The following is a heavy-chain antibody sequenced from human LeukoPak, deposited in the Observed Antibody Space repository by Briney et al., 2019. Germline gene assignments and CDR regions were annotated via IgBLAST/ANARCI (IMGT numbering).Heavy chain of an antibody. CDR2: INHSGST. J-gene: IGHJ6*02. V-gene: IGHV4-34*01. D-gene: IGHD3-22*01. CDR1: GGSFSGYY. CDR3: ARDRTYYYDSSGFGSYYYYGMDV. Sequence: SETLSLTCAVYGGSFSGYYWSWIRQPPGKGLEWIGEINHSGSTNYNPSLKSRVTISVDTSKNQFSLKLSSVTAADTAVYYCARDRTYYYDSSGFGSYYYYGMDVWGQGTTVTVSS.